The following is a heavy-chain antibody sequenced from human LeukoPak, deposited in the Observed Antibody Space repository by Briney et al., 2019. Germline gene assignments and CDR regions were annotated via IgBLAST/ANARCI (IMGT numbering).Heavy chain of an antibody. CDR3: ARSRINTYYYDSSGPGAFDI. CDR1: GYTFTSYG. V-gene: IGHV1-18*01. Sequence: ASVKVSCKASGYTFTSYGISWVRQAPGQGREWMGWISAYNGNTNYAQKLQGRVTMTTDTSTSTAYMEVRSLRSDDTAVYYCARSRINTYYYDSSGPGAFDIWGQGTMVAVSS. CDR2: ISAYNGNT. J-gene: IGHJ3*02. D-gene: IGHD3-22*01.